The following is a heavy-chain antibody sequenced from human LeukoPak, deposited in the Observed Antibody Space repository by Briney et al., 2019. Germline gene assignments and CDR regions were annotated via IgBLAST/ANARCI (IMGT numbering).Heavy chain of an antibody. V-gene: IGHV3-74*01. CDR3: VSFYETY. D-gene: IGHD2/OR15-2a*01. CDR1: GNYW. J-gene: IGHJ4*02. CDR2: INSDGSWT. Sequence: GGSLRLSCAASGNYWMHWVRQAPGKGPVWVSHINSDGSWTSYADSVKGRLTISKDNAKNTVYLQMNSLRAEDTAVYYCVSFYETYWGRGTLVTVSS.